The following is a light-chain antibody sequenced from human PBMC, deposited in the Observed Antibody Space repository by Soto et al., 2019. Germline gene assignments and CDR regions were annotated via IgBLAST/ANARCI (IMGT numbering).Light chain of an antibody. Sequence: EIVLTQSPGTLSLSPGERATLSCRASQSVSSNYLAWYQQKPGQAPRLLFYGASSRATGIPDRFSGSGSGTDFTLTISRLEPEDFAVYYCQQYGSSPYTFGQGTKVEIK. CDR2: GAS. CDR1: QSVSSNY. CDR3: QQYGSSPYT. J-gene: IGKJ2*01. V-gene: IGKV3-20*01.